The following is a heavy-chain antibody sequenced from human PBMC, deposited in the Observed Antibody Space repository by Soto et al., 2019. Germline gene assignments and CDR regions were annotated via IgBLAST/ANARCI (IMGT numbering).Heavy chain of an antibody. Sequence: EVQLVESGGGLVQPGGSLTLSCAASGFTFSNAWMSWVRQAPGKGLEWVGRIKDRRQGGTKDYAAPVKGRFAISRDDSENTVFLQMNTLKAEDTAVYYCTQGIWSPSASDYWGQGTLVTVSS. V-gene: IGHV3-15*01. CDR2: IKDRRQGGTK. CDR3: TQGIWSPSASDY. CDR1: GFTFSNAW. J-gene: IGHJ4*02. D-gene: IGHD3-3*01.